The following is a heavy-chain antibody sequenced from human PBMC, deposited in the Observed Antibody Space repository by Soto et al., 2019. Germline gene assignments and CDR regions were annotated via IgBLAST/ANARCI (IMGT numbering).Heavy chain of an antibody. Sequence: SETLSLTCIVSEVYVRSYTWSWVRQPANKGLEWIGRVFSSVSATYNPSLKSRVSISMDTPENRISLKLDSVTAADAGVYFCARDGMTTGDTWGPGTLVTFS. CDR3: ARDGMTTGDT. CDR1: EVYVRSYT. V-gene: IGHV4-4*07. CDR2: VFSSVSA. D-gene: IGHD2-21*02. J-gene: IGHJ4*02.